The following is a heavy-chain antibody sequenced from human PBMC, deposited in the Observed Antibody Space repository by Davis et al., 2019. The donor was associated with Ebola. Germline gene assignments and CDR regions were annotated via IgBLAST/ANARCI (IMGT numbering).Heavy chain of an antibody. Sequence: AASVKVSCKAVGGTLTSYAMTWVRQAPGQGLEWMGWINPHNGNTNYAQNVQGRVIMTSDTATTTAYMEVGSLRSDDTAVYYCARAQFPTTSDHWGQGTLVTVSS. D-gene: IGHD1-1*01. V-gene: IGHV1-18*01. CDR2: INPHNGNT. CDR1: GGTLTSYA. CDR3: ARAQFPTTSDH. J-gene: IGHJ4*02.